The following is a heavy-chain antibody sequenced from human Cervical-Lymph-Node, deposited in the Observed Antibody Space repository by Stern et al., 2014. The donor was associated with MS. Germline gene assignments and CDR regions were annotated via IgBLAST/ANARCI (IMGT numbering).Heavy chain of an antibody. Sequence: VQLLQSGAEVKKPGASVKVSCKASGYTFTKYGISWVRQAPGQGLEWMGWASTYNSNTNYALKLQGRVTMTTDTSTSTAYMELRSLRSDDTAIYYCVRDDGMDVWGPGTTVTVSS. J-gene: IGHJ6*02. CDR3: VRDDGMDV. CDR2: ASTYNSNT. V-gene: IGHV1-18*04. CDR1: GYTFTKYG.